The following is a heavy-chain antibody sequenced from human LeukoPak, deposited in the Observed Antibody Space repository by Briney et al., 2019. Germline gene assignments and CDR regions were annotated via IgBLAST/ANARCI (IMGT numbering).Heavy chain of an antibody. V-gene: IGHV4-61*01. D-gene: IGHD3-10*01. Sequence: SETPSLTCTVSGGSISSSSYYWSWIRQPPGKGLEWIGYIYYSGSTNYNPSLKSRVTISVDTSKNQFSLKLSSVTAADTAVYYCARHYGSGSYYMYYWGQGTLVTVSS. CDR3: ARHYGSGSYYMYY. CDR1: GGSISSSSYY. CDR2: IYYSGST. J-gene: IGHJ4*02.